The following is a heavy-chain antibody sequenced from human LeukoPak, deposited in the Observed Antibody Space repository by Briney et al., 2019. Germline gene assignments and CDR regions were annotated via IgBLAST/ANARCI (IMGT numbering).Heavy chain of an antibody. CDR2: INYSGSI. CDR1: GGSFSGYY. CDR3: ARPRYFYDGSGHTDI. D-gene: IGHD3-22*01. Sequence: PSETLSLTCGVYGGSFSGYYWTWIRQSPGKGLQWIGEINYSGSINYNPSLKSRVTISVDTSKSQFSLKLTSVTAADTAVYYCARPRYFYDGSGHTDIWGQGTMVTVSS. J-gene: IGHJ3*02. V-gene: IGHV4-34*01.